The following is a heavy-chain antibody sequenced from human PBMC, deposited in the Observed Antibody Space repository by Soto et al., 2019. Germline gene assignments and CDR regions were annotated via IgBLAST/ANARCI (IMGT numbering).Heavy chain of an antibody. J-gene: IGHJ6*02. D-gene: IGHD3-16*01. Sequence: GGSLRLSCAASGFTFSSYAMHWVRQAPGKGLEWVAVISYDGSNKYYADSVKGRFTISRDNSKNTLYLKMNSLRAEDTAVYYCARYCGGGELCSVYGMDVWGQGTTVTVSS. CDR3: ARYCGGGELCSVYGMDV. CDR1: GFTFSSYA. CDR2: ISYDGSNK. V-gene: IGHV3-30-3*01.